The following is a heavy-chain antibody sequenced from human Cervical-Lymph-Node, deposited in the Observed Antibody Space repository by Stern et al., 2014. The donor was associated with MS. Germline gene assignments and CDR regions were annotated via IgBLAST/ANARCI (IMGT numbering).Heavy chain of an antibody. D-gene: IGHD2-15*01. V-gene: IGHV2-5*02. J-gene: IGHJ4*02. CDR1: GVSVPTAGVG. CDR3: AHSRVKYCRGGTCYSSLFDY. Sequence: QVTLRESGPTLVKPTQTLTLTCTLSGVSVPTAGVGVGWIRQPPGKALEWLALIYWDDDKILSPSLKNRLIIIKDNSQIQVVLTMTNVDPLDTATYYFAHSRVKYCRGGTCYSSLFDYWGQGTLVTVSS. CDR2: IYWDDDK.